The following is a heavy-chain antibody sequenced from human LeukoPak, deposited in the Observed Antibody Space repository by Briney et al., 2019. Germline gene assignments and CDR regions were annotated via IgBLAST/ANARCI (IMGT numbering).Heavy chain of an antibody. Sequence: ASVKVSCKASGYTFTGYYMHWVRQAPGQGLEWMGWINPNSGGTNYAQKFQGRVTMTRDTSISTAYMELSRLRSDDTAVYYCARFPGVVAARERSYYFDYWGQGTLVTVSS. J-gene: IGHJ4*02. CDR3: ARFPGVVAARERSYYFDY. D-gene: IGHD2-15*01. V-gene: IGHV1-2*02. CDR2: INPNSGGT. CDR1: GYTFTGYY.